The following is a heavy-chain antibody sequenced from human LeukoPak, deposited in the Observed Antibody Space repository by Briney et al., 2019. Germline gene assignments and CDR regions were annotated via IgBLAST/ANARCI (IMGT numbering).Heavy chain of an antibody. CDR2: IWYDGSNE. V-gene: IGHV3-33*01. CDR3: ARDIYASGIYYFDY. J-gene: IGHJ4*02. Sequence: GRSLRLSCAASGFPLSSYGMHWVRKAPGKGLEWVAVIWYDGSNEDYADSVKGRFTISRDNSNNTLYLQMNSLRAEDTAVYYCARDIYASGIYYFDYWGQGTLVTVSS. D-gene: IGHD3-10*01. CDR1: GFPLSSYG.